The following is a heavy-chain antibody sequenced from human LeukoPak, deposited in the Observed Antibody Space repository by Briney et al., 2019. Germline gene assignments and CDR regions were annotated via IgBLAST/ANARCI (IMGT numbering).Heavy chain of an antibody. V-gene: IGHV1-69*05. CDR2: IIPIFGTA. J-gene: IGHJ4*02. CDR1: GYTFTSYA. Sequence: SVKVSCKASGYTFTSYAISWVRQAPGQGLEWMGGIIPIFGTANYAQKFQGRVTITTDESTSTAYMELSSLRSEDTAVYYCARAVRVYDYVWGSYPPPYYFDYWGQGTLVTVSS. D-gene: IGHD3-16*01. CDR3: ARAVRVYDYVWGSYPPPYYFDY.